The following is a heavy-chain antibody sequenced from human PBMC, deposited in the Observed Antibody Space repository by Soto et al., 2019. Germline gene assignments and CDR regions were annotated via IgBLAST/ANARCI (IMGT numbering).Heavy chain of an antibody. D-gene: IGHD3-22*01. CDR1: GGSFSGYY. CDR2: INHSGST. Sequence: QVQLQQWGAGLLKPSETLSLTCAVYGGSFSGYYWSWIRQPPGKGLEWIGEINHSGSTNYNPSLKSRVTISVDTSKNQFSLKLSSVTAADTAVNYCARVGSSGYYSVRRFRVFDYWGQGTLVTVSS. CDR3: ARVGSSGYYSVRRFRVFDY. J-gene: IGHJ4*02. V-gene: IGHV4-34*01.